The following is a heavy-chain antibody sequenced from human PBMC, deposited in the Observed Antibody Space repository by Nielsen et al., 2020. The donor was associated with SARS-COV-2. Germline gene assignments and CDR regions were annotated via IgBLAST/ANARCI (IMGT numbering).Heavy chain of an antibody. D-gene: IGHD6-6*01. Sequence: SETPSLTCAVYGGSFSGYYWSWIRQPPGKGLEWIGEINHSGSTNYNPSLKSRVTISVDTSKNQFSLKLSSVTAADTAVYYCARGGRGTYSSSSTRYFDLWGRGTLVTVSS. V-gene: IGHV4-34*01. CDR2: INHSGST. CDR3: ARGGRGTYSSSSTRYFDL. J-gene: IGHJ2*01. CDR1: GGSFSGYY.